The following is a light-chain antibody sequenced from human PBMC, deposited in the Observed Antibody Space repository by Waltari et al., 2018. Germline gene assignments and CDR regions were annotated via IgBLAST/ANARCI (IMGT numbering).Light chain of an antibody. CDR1: QTVANTY. J-gene: IGKJ1*01. Sequence: EIVLTQSPGTLSLSPGEGATLSCRASQTVANTYLAWYQQNPGQAPRLLISDSSRRATGIPDRFRGSGSGTDFTLTITRLEPEDFAVYYCQQYGRSPQTFGQGTRVEIK. CDR3: QQYGRSPQT. V-gene: IGKV3-20*01. CDR2: DSS.